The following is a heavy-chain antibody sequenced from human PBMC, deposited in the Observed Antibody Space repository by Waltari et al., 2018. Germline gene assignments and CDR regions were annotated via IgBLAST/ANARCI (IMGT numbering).Heavy chain of an antibody. CDR3: TKGFGELLPFDH. CDR1: GFIFNTNA. D-gene: IGHD3-10*01. CDR2: SSDGGVAT. J-gene: IGHJ4*02. V-gene: IGHV3-23*04. Sequence: EVQLVESGGGLVQPGGSLRLSGAPSGFIFNTNAISWGRQAPGKGLGLVSASSDGGVATYYADSVKGRFTISRDDSKNTVYLQMNSLRADDTALYYCTKGFGELLPFDHWGQGTLVTVSS.